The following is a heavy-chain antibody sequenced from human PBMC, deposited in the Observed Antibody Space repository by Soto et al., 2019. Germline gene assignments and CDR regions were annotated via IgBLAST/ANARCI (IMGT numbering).Heavy chain of an antibody. D-gene: IGHD3-10*01. CDR2: IYYSGST. CDR3: ARHSASWQWFYY. CDR1: GCSISIGGYY. V-gene: IGHV4-31*03. J-gene: IGHJ4*02. Sequence: QVKLQESGPGLVKPSQTLSLTCSVSGCSISIGGYYWSWIRQHPEKGLEWIGYIYYSGSTNYNPSLKSRVILSVDTSSNRFSLDLRSVTAADTAIYYCARHSASWQWFYYWGQGTLVTVSS.